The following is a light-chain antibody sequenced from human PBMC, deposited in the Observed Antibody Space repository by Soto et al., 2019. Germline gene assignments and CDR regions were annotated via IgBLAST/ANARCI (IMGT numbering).Light chain of an antibody. V-gene: IGLV2-14*01. CDR1: SSDVGGYSY. CDR2: EVS. CDR3: SSYTSNSTLV. J-gene: IGLJ2*01. Sequence: QSALTQPASVSGSPGQSITISCTGTSSDVGGYSYVSWYQQHPGKAPKLMIYEVSNRPSGVSNCFSGSKSGNTASLTISGLQAEDEADYYCSSYTSNSTLVFGGGTKLTVL.